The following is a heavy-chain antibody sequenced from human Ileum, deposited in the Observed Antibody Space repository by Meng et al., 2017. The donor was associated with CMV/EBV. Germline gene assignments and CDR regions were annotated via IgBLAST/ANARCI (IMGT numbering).Heavy chain of an antibody. J-gene: IGHJ4*02. Sequence: QAALRGSGPGLGKPSETLSLTCTVSSASISPYYWNWIRQPAGKGLEWIGRIYTGGPTDYNPSLKSRVTMSVDTSKNQFFLNLSSVTAADTAVYYCARGQTVRGFEYWGLGILVTVSS. D-gene: IGHD3-10*01. CDR3: ARGQTVRGFEY. CDR1: SASISPYY. CDR2: IYTGGPT. V-gene: IGHV4-4*07.